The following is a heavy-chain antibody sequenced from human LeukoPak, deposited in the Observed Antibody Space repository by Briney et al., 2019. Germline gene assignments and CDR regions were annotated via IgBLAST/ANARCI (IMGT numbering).Heavy chain of an antibody. Sequence: ASVKVSCKASGYTFTGYYMHWVRQAPGQGLEWMGWINPNSGGTNYAQKFQGRVTMTRDTSISTAYMELSRLRSDDTAVYYCARAHGSGGGYFDYWGQGTLVTVSS. D-gene: IGHD5-12*01. CDR3: ARAHGSGGGYFDY. V-gene: IGHV1-2*02. J-gene: IGHJ4*02. CDR2: INPNSGGT. CDR1: GYTFTGYY.